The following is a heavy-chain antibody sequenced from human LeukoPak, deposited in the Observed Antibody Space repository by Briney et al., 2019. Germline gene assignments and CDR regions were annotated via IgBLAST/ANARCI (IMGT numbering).Heavy chain of an antibody. V-gene: IGHV1-46*01. CDR3: ARGSGDAYYYDSSGYYYGH. CDR1: GYTFTSYY. D-gene: IGHD3-22*01. Sequence: ASVKVSCKASGYTFTSYYMHWVRQAPGQGLEWMGIVNPSGGSTSYAQKFQGRVTMTRDTSTSTVYMELSSLRSEDTAVYYCARGSGDAYYYDSSGYYYGHWGQGTLVTVSS. CDR2: VNPSGGST. J-gene: IGHJ4*02.